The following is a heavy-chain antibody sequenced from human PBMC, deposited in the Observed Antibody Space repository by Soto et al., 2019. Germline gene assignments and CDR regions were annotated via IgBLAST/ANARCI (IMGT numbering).Heavy chain of an antibody. CDR2: IWYDGSNK. D-gene: IGHD4-17*01. V-gene: IGHV3-33*01. CDR3: AREPSMYGDYWGTCGY. J-gene: IGHJ4*02. Sequence: QVQLVESGGGVVQPGRSLRLSCAASGFTFSSYVMHWVRQAPGKGLEWVAVIWYDGSNKYYADSVKGRFTISRDNSKNTLYLQMNSLRAEETAVYYCAREPSMYGDYWGTCGYCGEGTLVTVAS. CDR1: GFTFSSYV.